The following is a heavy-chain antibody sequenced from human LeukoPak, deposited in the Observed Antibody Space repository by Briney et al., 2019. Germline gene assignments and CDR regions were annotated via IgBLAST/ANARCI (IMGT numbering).Heavy chain of an antibody. CDR1: GGSISSYY. CDR3: ARGEDSSGYWPGLDY. V-gene: IGHV4-59*01. Sequence: SETLSLTCTVSGGSISSYYWNWIRQPPGKGLEWIGYIYYSGSTNYNPSLKGRVTISVDTSKNQFSLNLSSVTAADTAVYYCARGEDSSGYWPGLDYWGQGTLVTVSS. J-gene: IGHJ4*02. CDR2: IYYSGST. D-gene: IGHD3-22*01.